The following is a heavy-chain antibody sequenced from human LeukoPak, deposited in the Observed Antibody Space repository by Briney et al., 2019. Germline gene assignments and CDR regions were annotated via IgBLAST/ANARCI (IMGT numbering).Heavy chain of an antibody. CDR2: ISYDGSNK. Sequence: GGSPRLSCAASGFTFSSYAMHWVRQAPGKGLEWVAVISYDGSNKYYADSVKGRFTISRDNSKNTLHLQMNSLRAEDTAVYYCARVREETGTTVFDYWGQGTLVTVSS. CDR3: ARVREETGTTVFDY. CDR1: GFTFSSYA. V-gene: IGHV3-30*04. J-gene: IGHJ4*02. D-gene: IGHD1-7*01.